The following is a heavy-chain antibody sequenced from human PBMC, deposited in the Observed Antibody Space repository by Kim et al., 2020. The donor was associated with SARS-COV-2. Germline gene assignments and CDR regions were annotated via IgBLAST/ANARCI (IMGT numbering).Heavy chain of an antibody. V-gene: IGHV4-4*07. Sequence: SETLSLTCTVSGGSISSYYWSWIRQPAGKGLEWIGRIYTSGSTNYNPSLKSRGTMSVDTSTNQFSLQLSSVTAADTAAYYCARGWRYYCDSSGHNYFDY. D-gene: IGHD3-22*01. J-gene: IGHJ4*01. CDR2: IYTSGST. CDR1: GGSISSYY. CDR3: ARGWRYYCDSSGHNYFDY.